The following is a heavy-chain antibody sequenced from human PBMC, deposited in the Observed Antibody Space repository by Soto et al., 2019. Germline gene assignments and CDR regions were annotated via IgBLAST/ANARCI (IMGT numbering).Heavy chain of an antibody. D-gene: IGHD2-15*01. CDR2: IKQDGSEK. Sequence: PGGSLRLSCAASGFTFSSYWMSWVRQAPGKGLEWVANIKQDGSEKYYVDSVKGRFTISRDNAKNSLYLQMNSLRAEDTAVYYCARVIRYCSGGSCSSRTYYFDYWGQGTLVTVSS. CDR3: ARVIRYCSGGSCSSRTYYFDY. J-gene: IGHJ4*02. V-gene: IGHV3-7*01. CDR1: GFTFSSYW.